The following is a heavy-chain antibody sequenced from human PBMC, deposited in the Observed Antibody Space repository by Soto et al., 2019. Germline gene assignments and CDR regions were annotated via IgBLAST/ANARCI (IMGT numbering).Heavy chain of an antibody. D-gene: IGHD6-13*01. CDR1: GYSFTSYW. Sequence: PGESLKISCQGSGYSFTSYWISWVRQMPGKGLEWMGRIDPSDSYTNYSPSFQGHVTISADKSISTAYLQWSSLKASDTAMYYCASGLYSSSWYYFDYWGQGTQVTVSS. V-gene: IGHV5-10-1*01. CDR2: IDPSDSYT. J-gene: IGHJ4*02. CDR3: ASGLYSSSWYYFDY.